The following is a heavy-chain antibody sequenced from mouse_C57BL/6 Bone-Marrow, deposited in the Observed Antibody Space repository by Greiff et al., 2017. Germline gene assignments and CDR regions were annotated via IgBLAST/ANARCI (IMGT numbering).Heavy chain of an antibody. CDR3: TTPATYYFDY. D-gene: IGHD1-1*01. CDR2: IDPENGDT. J-gene: IGHJ2*01. V-gene: IGHV14-4*01. Sequence: EVQLQQSGAELVRPGASVKLSCTASGFNIKDDYMHWVKQRPEQGLEWIGWIDPENGDTEYASKFQGKATITADTSSNTAYLQLSSLTSEDTAVYYGTTPATYYFDYWGQGTTLTVSS. CDR1: GFNIKDDY.